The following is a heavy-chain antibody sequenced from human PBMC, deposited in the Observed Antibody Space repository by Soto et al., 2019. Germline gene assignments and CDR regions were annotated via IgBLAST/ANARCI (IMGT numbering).Heavy chain of an antibody. V-gene: IGHV1-18*01. J-gene: IGHJ4*02. D-gene: IGHD3-22*01. CDR1: GYVFTRYG. CDR2: ISAYNGNT. CDR3: ARNQDYYDSSGYFFL. Sequence: GASVKVSCKASGYVFTRYGISWVRRAPGQGLEWMGWISAYNGNTIYAQKLQGRVTMTTDTSTSTAYMELRSLRSDDTAVYFCARNQDYYDSSGYFFLWGQGTLVTVSS.